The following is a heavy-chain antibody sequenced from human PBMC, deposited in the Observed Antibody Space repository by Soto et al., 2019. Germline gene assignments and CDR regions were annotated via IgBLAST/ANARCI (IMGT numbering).Heavy chain of an antibody. CDR3: ARPKGRYCSSTSCHLGRFDP. CDR2: IYYSGST. D-gene: IGHD2-2*01. V-gene: IGHV4-39*01. CDR1: GGSISSSSYY. Sequence: SETLSLTCTVSGGSISSSSYYWGWIRQPPGKGLEWIGSIYYSGSTYYNPSLKSRVTISVDTSKNQFSLKLSSVTAADTAVYYCARPKGRYCSSTSCHLGRFDPWGQGTLVTVSS. J-gene: IGHJ5*02.